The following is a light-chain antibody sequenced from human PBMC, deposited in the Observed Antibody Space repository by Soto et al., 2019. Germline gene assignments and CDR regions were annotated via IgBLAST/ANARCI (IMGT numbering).Light chain of an antibody. CDR1: QSISSRY. J-gene: IGKJ2*02. CDR2: GAS. CDR3: QHYGSSPPCT. Sequence: EIVLAHSPGTLSLSPGERGTLSCRASQSISSRYLAWYQQKPGQAPRLLIYGASSRATGIPDRFSGSGSGTDFTLTISRLEPEDFAVYYCQHYGSSPPCTFGQGTKLEIK. V-gene: IGKV3-20*01.